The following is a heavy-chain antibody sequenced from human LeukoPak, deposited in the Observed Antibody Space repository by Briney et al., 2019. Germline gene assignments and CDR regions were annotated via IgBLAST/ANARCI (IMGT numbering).Heavy chain of an antibody. Sequence: SETLSLTCTVSGGSISSYYWSWIRQPAGKGLEWIGYIYYSGSTNYNPSLKSRVTISVDTSKNQFSLKLSSVTAADTAVYCCARGVLYSRRFDYWGQGTLVTVSS. J-gene: IGHJ4*02. CDR2: IYYSGST. CDR3: ARGVLYSRRFDY. V-gene: IGHV4-59*01. CDR1: GGSISSYY. D-gene: IGHD5-18*01.